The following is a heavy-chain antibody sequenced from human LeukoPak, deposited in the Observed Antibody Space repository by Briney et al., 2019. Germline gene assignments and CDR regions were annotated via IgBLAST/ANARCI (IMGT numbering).Heavy chain of an antibody. CDR2: IIPIFGTA. CDR1: GGTFSSYA. J-gene: IGHJ1*01. D-gene: IGHD1-1*01. Sequence: ASVKVSCKASGGTFSSYAISWVRQAPGQGLERMGGIIPIFGTANYAQKFQGRVTITADESTSTAYMELSSLRSEDTAVYYCARAPEEGGTLQGFEYFQHWGQGTLVTVSS. CDR3: ARAPEEGGTLQGFEYFQH. V-gene: IGHV1-69*13.